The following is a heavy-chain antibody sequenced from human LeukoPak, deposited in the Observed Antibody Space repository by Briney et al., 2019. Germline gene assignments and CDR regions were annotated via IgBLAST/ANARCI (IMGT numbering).Heavy chain of an antibody. Sequence: SETLSLTCTVSGGSISSGDYYWSWIRQPPGKGLEWIGYIYYSGSTYYNPSLKSRVTISVDTSKNQSSLKLSSVTAADTAVYYCARAYDILTGYLDHDAFDIWGQGTMVTVSS. CDR3: ARAYDILTGYLDHDAFDI. D-gene: IGHD3-9*01. CDR1: GGSISSGDYY. CDR2: IYYSGST. V-gene: IGHV4-30-4*08. J-gene: IGHJ3*02.